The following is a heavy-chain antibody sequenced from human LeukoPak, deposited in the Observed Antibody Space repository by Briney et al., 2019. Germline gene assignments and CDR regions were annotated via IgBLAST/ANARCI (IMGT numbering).Heavy chain of an antibody. J-gene: IGHJ5*02. Sequence: ASVKVSCKASGYTFTSYGISWVRQAPGQGLEWVGWISAYNGNTNYAQKLQGRVTMTTDTSTSTAYMELRSLRSDDTAVYYCARDKGSGSYYNWFDPWGQGTLVTVSS. CDR3: ARDKGSGSYYNWFDP. CDR1: GYTFTSYG. V-gene: IGHV1-18*01. CDR2: ISAYNGNT. D-gene: IGHD3-10*01.